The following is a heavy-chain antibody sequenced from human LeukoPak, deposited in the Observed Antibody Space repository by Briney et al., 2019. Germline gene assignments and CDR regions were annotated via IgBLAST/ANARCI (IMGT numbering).Heavy chain of an antibody. CDR2: IKSKSDCGTT. CDR1: GFTLFTFNNAW. CDR3: TTDLLDY. V-gene: IGHV3-15*01. Sequence: GGSLRLSCTASGFTLFTFNNAWMSWVRQTPGKGLEWIGRIKSKSDCGTTDYTAPVKGRFSISRDDSKNTVYLQVNSLKTEDTAVYYCTTDLLDYWGQGTLVTVSS. J-gene: IGHJ4*02.